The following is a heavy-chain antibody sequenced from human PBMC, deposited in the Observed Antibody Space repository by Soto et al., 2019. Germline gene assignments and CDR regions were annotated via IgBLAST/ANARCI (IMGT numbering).Heavy chain of an antibody. V-gene: IGHV3-48*02. CDR1: GFTFSSYS. CDR3: ARDRRTYYYEGDAFDI. Sequence: PGGSLRLCCAASGFTFSSYSMNGVRQAPGKGLEWVSYISSSSSTIYYADSVKGRFTISRDNAKNSLYLQMNSLRDEDTAVYYCARDRRTYYYEGDAFDIWGQGTMVTVSS. J-gene: IGHJ3*02. CDR2: ISSSSSTI. D-gene: IGHD3-22*01.